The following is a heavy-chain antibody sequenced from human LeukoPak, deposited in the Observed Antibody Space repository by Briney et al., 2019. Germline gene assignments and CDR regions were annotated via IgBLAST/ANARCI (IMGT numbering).Heavy chain of an antibody. CDR3: ARYSSGWPFDY. D-gene: IGHD2-21*01. CDR1: GFTFSSYS. J-gene: IGHJ4*02. CDR2: ISSSSSYI. Sequence: GGSLRLSCAASGFTFSSYSMNWVRQAPGKGLEWVSSISSSSSYIYYADSVKGRITISRDNAKNSLYLQMNSLRAEDTAVYYCARYSSGWPFDYWGQGTLVTVSS. V-gene: IGHV3-21*01.